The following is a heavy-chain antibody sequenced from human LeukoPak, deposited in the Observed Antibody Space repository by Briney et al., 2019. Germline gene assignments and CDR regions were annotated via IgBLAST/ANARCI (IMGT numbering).Heavy chain of an antibody. D-gene: IGHD6-19*01. Sequence: SGGSLRLSCEASGFTFRNYGMHWVRRAPGKGLDWVGVIWFDGSNRYYADSVKGRFTISRDNAKNSLYLQMNSLRAEDTAVYYCARVMYSSGWNDYWGQGTLVTVSS. CDR3: ARVMYSSGWNDY. V-gene: IGHV3-33*01. J-gene: IGHJ4*02. CDR1: GFTFRNYG. CDR2: IWFDGSNR.